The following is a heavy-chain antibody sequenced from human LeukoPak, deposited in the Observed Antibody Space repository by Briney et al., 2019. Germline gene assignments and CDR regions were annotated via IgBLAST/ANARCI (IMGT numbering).Heavy chain of an antibody. CDR2: IYPGDSDT. CDR1: GYSFTSYW. Sequence: RESLKISCKGSGYSFTSYWIGWVRQMPGKGLEWMGIIYPGDSDTRYSPAFQGQVTISADKSISTAYLQWSSLKASDTAMYYCARGFGYSGYDYPYGYWGQGTLVTVSS. J-gene: IGHJ4*02. CDR3: ARGFGYSGYDYPYGY. D-gene: IGHD5-12*01. V-gene: IGHV5-51*01.